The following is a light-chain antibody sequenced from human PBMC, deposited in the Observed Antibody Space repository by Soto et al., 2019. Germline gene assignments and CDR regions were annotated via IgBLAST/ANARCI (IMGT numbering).Light chain of an antibody. CDR3: AAGDDSRSAPSYV. Sequence: QSALTQPPSASGTPGQRVTISCSGSSSNIGSNYVYWYQQLPGTAPKLLIYRNNQRPSGVPDRFSGSKSGTSASLAISGLRSEDEADYYWAAGDDSRSAPSYVLGTGTRVPV. CDR1: SSNIGSNY. CDR2: RNN. V-gene: IGLV1-47*01. J-gene: IGLJ1*01.